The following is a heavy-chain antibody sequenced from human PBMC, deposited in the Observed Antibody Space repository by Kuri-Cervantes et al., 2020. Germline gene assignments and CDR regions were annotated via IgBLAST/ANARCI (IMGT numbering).Heavy chain of an antibody. Sequence: GGSLRLSCAASGFTFSSYGMHWVRQAPGKGLEWVAVIRYDGSNKYYADSVKGRFTISRDNSKNTLYLQMNSLRAEDTAVYYCAKADCSSTSCRQRYPYYFDYWGQGTLVTVSS. CDR2: IRYDGSNK. J-gene: IGHJ4*02. D-gene: IGHD2-2*01. V-gene: IGHV3-33*06. CDR3: AKADCSSTSCRQRYPYYFDY. CDR1: GFTFSSYG.